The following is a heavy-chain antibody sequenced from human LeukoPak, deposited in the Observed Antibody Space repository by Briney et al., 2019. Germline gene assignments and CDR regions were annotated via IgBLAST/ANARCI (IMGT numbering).Heavy chain of an antibody. D-gene: IGHD2-2*01. CDR3: AREIVVVPAATGDY. CDR2: ISGSGGST. CDR1: GFTFSSYA. V-gene: IGHV3-23*01. Sequence: GGSLRLSCAASGFTFSSYAMSWVRQAPGKGLEWVSAISGSGGSTYYADSVKGRFTISRDNSKNTLYLQMNSLRAEDTAVYYCAREIVVVPAATGDYWGQGTLVTVSS. J-gene: IGHJ4*02.